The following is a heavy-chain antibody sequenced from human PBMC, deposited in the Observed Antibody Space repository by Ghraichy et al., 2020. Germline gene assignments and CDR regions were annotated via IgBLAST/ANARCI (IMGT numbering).Heavy chain of an antibody. Sequence: ASVKVSCKVSGYTLTELSMHWVRQAPGKGLEWMGGFDPEDGETIYAQKFQGRVTMTEDTSTDTAYMELSSLRSEDTAVYYCASFVVVPAAMRWFDPWGQGTLVTVSS. J-gene: IGHJ5*02. CDR3: ASFVVVPAAMRWFDP. V-gene: IGHV1-24*01. CDR1: GYTLTELS. CDR2: FDPEDGET. D-gene: IGHD2-2*01.